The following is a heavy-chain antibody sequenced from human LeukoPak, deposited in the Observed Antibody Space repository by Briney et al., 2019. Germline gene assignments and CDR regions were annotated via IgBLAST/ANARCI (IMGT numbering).Heavy chain of an antibody. Sequence: PGGSLRLSCAASGFTFSTYWMHWVRQAPGKGLVWVSRINSDGTSTSYADSEKGRFTISRDNAKNTLYLQMNSLRAEDTAVYYCAREVAVAGPEDYWGQGTLVTVSS. D-gene: IGHD6-19*01. CDR3: AREVAVAGPEDY. J-gene: IGHJ4*02. CDR2: INSDGTST. V-gene: IGHV3-74*01. CDR1: GFTFSTYW.